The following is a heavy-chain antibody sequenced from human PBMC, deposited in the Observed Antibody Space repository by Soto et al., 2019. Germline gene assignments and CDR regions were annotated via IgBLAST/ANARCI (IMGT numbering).Heavy chain of an antibody. CDR3: ATSSPYILLRGNMEYYAMDV. Sequence: QVQLVQSGAEVKKPGSSVKVSCTASGDTFSSFTISWLRQAPGQGLEWMGGIIPVFGTTDYEQRFQGRVTITADGSTSTAYMELSSLRSADTAVYYCATSSPYILLRGNMEYYAMDVWGQGTPVTVSS. J-gene: IGHJ6*02. V-gene: IGHV1-69*01. D-gene: IGHD3-16*01. CDR1: GDTFSSFT. CDR2: IIPVFGTT.